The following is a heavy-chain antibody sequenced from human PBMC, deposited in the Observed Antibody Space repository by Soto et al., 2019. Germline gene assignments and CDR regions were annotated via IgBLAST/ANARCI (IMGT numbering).Heavy chain of an antibody. V-gene: IGHV3-21*01. CDR1: GFTFSSYS. CDR2: ISSSSSYI. CDR3: AGVLGYCSGGSCYDYYFDY. J-gene: IGHJ4*02. D-gene: IGHD2-15*01. Sequence: PGGSLRLSCAASGFTFSSYSMNWVRQAPGKGLEWVSSISSSSSYIYYADSVKGRFTISRDNAKNSLYLQMNSLRAEDTAVYYCAGVLGYCSGGSCYDYYFDYWGQGTLVTVSS.